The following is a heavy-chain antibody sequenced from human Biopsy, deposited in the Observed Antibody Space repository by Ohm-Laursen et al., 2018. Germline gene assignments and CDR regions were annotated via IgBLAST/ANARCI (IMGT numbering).Heavy chain of an antibody. CDR3: GNEVHGRDY. J-gene: IGHJ4*02. CDR1: GKTFSDYQ. CDR2: INQAGTT. V-gene: IGHV4-34*08. D-gene: IGHD2-15*01. Sequence: SDTLSLTCAVFGKTFSDYQWSWIRQPPGKGLEWIGQINQAGTTNYNPSLKSRVSISADASKYEFSLRLTSVTAADTAVYLCGNEVHGRDYWGLGAQVTASS.